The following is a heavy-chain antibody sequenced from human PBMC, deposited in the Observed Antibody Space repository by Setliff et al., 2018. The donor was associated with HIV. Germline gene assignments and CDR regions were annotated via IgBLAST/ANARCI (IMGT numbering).Heavy chain of an antibody. Sequence: SVKVSCKASGGTFNSYTVSWVRQAPGQGLEWMGGIIPMFYIANYAQKFQGRATITADISTTTASMELRSLRSEDTAVYYCAGGWSENTVMVQVEYFRHWGQGTLVTVSS. CDR2: IIPMFYIA. CDR1: GGTFNSYT. V-gene: IGHV1-69*10. D-gene: IGHD5-18*01. J-gene: IGHJ1*01. CDR3: AGGWSENTVMVQVEYFRH.